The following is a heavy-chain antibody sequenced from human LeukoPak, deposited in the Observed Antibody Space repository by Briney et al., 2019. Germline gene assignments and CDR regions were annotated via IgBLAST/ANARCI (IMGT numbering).Heavy chain of an antibody. CDR2: ISSSSSTI. J-gene: IGHJ6*03. Sequence: GGSLRLSCAASGFTFSSYSMNWVRQAPGKGLEWVSYISSSSSTIYYADSVKGRFTISRDNSKNTLYLQMNSLRAEDTAVYYCAKEGSSSWYYYYYYMDVWGKGTTVTVSS. CDR3: AKEGSSSWYYYYYYMDV. CDR1: GFTFSSYS. V-gene: IGHV3-48*01. D-gene: IGHD6-13*01.